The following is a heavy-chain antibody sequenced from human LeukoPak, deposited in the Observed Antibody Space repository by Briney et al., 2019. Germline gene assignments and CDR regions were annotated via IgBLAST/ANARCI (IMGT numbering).Heavy chain of an antibody. CDR2: IYYSGST. J-gene: IGHJ4*02. V-gene: IGHV4-31*03. Sequence: SETLSLTCTVSGGSISSGGYYWSWIRQHPGKGLEWIGYIYYSGSTYYNPSLKSRVTISVDTSKNQFSLKLSSVTAADTAVYYCARVFRRYCGGDCGFDYWGQGTLVTVSS. CDR1: GGSISSGGYY. CDR3: ARVFRRYCGGDCGFDY. D-gene: IGHD2-21*02.